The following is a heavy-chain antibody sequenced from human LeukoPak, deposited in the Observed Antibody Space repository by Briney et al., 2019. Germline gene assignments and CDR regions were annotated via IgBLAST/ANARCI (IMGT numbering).Heavy chain of an antibody. V-gene: IGHV1-2*02. CDR2: INPNSADT. D-gene: IGHD4-17*01. CDR1: GYTFTGYY. Sequence: ASVKVSCKASGYTFTGYYMHWVRQAPGQGLEWMGWINPNSADTNYAQKFQGRVTMTRDTSISTIYMELSRLRSDDTAVYYCARGEYYGDYEGAFDIWGQGTMVTVSS. J-gene: IGHJ3*02. CDR3: ARGEYYGDYEGAFDI.